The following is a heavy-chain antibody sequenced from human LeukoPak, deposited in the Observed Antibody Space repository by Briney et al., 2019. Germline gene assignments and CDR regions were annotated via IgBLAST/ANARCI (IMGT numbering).Heavy chain of an antibody. CDR1: GGSFSGYY. CDR2: INHSGST. Sequence: SETLSLTCAVYGGSFSGYYWSWIRQPPGKGLEWIGEINHSGSTNYNPSLKSRVTISVDTSKNQFSLKLSSVTAADTAVYYCARGLLKIGVAGHKDYWGQGTLVTVSP. J-gene: IGHJ4*02. D-gene: IGHD6-19*01. V-gene: IGHV4-34*01. CDR3: ARGLLKIGVAGHKDY.